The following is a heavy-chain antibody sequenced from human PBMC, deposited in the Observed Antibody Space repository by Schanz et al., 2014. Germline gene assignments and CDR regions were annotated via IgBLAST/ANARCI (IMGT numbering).Heavy chain of an antibody. V-gene: IGHV3-74*02. J-gene: IGHJ5*02. CDR1: GFTFSSHW. CDR3: AKAADWPVTRFDP. D-gene: IGHD3-9*01. CDR2: INSVGSNT. Sequence: VQLVDSGGGLVKPGGSLRLSCAASGFTFSSHWMHWVRQDPGKGLVWVARINSVGSNTDYADSVTGRFTISSDSSKNTLYLQMSSLRADDTAVYYCAKAADWPVTRFDPWGQGTLVTVSS.